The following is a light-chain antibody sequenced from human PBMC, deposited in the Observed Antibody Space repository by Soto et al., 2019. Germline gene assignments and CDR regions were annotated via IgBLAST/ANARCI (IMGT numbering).Light chain of an antibody. CDR1: QDIARY. V-gene: IGKV3-11*01. CDR3: QQRSNWPPA. J-gene: IGKJ5*01. CDR2: DAS. Sequence: EIVLTQSPATVSLYPGERATLSCRASQDIARYLAWYQQKPGQAPRLLIYDASNRATGIPARFSGSGSGTDFTLTISSLEPEDLAVYYCQQRSNWPPAFGQGTRLEIK.